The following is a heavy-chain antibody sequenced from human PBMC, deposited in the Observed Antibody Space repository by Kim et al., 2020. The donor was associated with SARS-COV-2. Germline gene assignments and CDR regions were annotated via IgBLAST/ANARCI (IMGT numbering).Heavy chain of an antibody. V-gene: IGHV3-48*03. CDR2: ISSTGSPI. Sequence: GGSLRLSCAASGFTFSSYEMNWVRQAPGKGLEWVSYISSTGSPIYYADSVKGRFTISRDNAKNSLYLQMNSLRAEDTAVYYCARVRDAFRWVAPIDYWGQGTLVTVSS. CDR1: GFTFSSYE. D-gene: IGHD3-3*02. CDR3: ARVRDAFRWVAPIDY. J-gene: IGHJ4*02.